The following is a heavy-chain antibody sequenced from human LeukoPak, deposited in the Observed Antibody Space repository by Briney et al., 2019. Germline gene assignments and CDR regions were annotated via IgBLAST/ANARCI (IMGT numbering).Heavy chain of an antibody. J-gene: IGHJ6*02. D-gene: IGHD6-13*01. V-gene: IGHV5-51*01. CDR3: ARQSSASSSHYYYGMDV. Sequence: GESPKISCKGSGYSFTSYWIGWVRQMPGKGLEWMGIIYPGDSDTRYSPSFQGQVTISADKSISTAYLQWSSLKASDTAMYYCARQSSASSSHYYYGMDVWGQGTTVTVSS. CDR2: IYPGDSDT. CDR1: GYSFTSYW.